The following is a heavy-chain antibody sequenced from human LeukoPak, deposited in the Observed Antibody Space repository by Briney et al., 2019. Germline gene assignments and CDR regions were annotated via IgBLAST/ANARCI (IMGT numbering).Heavy chain of an antibody. D-gene: IGHD5-18*01. CDR3: ARGPRRGYSYGQHYYFDY. V-gene: IGHV4-59*11. Sequence: PSETLSLTCTVSGGSISGHYWSWLRQPPGKGLEWIGYIYYSGSTNYNPSLKSRATISVDTSKNQFSLRLSPVTAADTAVYYCARGPRRGYSYGQHYYFDYWGQGTLVTVSS. CDR1: GGSISGHY. J-gene: IGHJ4*02. CDR2: IYYSGST.